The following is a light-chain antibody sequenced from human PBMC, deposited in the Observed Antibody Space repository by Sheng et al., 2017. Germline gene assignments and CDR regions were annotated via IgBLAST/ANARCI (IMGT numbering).Light chain of an antibody. Sequence: EIVLTQSPATLSLSPGERATLSCRASQSVSTYLAWYQQKPGQAPRLLIYGASSRATGIPDRFSGSGSGTDFSLTISRLEPEDFAVYYCQQYSTSPRTFGGGTKVEIK. J-gene: IGKJ4*01. V-gene: IGKV3-20*01. CDR3: QQYSTSPRT. CDR1: QSVSTY. CDR2: GAS.